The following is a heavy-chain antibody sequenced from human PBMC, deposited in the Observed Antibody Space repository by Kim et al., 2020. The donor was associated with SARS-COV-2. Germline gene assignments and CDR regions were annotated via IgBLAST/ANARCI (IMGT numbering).Heavy chain of an antibody. CDR3: ARDSHLSSSWYYQKEHIDY. Sequence: GGSLRLSCAASGFTFSSYSMNWVRQAPGKGLEWVSSISSSSSYIYYADSVKGRFTISRDNAKNSLYLQMNSLRAEDTAVYYCARDSHLSSSWYYQKEHIDYWGQGTLVTVSS. CDR1: GFTFSSYS. V-gene: IGHV3-21*01. CDR2: ISSSSSYI. D-gene: IGHD6-13*01. J-gene: IGHJ4*02.